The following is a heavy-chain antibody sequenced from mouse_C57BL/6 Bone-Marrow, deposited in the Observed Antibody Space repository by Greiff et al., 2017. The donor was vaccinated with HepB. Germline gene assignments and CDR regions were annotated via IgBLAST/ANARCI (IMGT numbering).Heavy chain of an antibody. CDR1: GYTFTSYW. CDR3: ARRGFSPYFDY. V-gene: IGHV1-59*01. J-gene: IGHJ2*01. CDR2: IDPSDSYT. Sequence: VQLQQPGAELVRPGTSVKLSCKASGYTFTSYWMHWVKQRPGQGLEWIGVIDPSDSYTNYNQKFKGKATLTVDTSSSTAYMQLRSLTSEDSAVYYCARRGFSPYFDYWGQGTTLTVSS.